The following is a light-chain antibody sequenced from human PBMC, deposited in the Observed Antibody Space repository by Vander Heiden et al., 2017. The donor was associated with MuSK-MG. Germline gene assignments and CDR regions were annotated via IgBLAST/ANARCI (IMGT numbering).Light chain of an antibody. CDR2: DVS. CDR1: SSDIGSYDF. Sequence: QSDLTQPASVSGSPGQSITISCTGTSSDIGSYDFVSWYQQRPGKAPKLIICDVSNRPSGVSDRFSGSKSGNEASLTISGLQDEDEADYFCSSYTSSTTLVFGGGTKLTVL. V-gene: IGLV2-14*01. J-gene: IGLJ2*01. CDR3: SSYTSSTTLV.